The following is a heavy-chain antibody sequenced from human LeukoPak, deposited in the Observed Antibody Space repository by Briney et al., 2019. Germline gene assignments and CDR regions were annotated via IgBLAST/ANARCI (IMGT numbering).Heavy chain of an antibody. CDR2: ISAYNGNT. D-gene: IGHD3-22*01. Sequence: GASVKVSCKASGYTFTSYGISWVRQAPGQGLEWMGWISAYNGNTNYAQKLQGRVTMTTDTSTSTAYMELRSLRSDDTAVYYCARAILENYYDSSGYYFDYWGQGTLVTVSS. CDR1: GYTFTSYG. J-gene: IGHJ4*02. CDR3: ARAILENYYDSSGYYFDY. V-gene: IGHV1-18*01.